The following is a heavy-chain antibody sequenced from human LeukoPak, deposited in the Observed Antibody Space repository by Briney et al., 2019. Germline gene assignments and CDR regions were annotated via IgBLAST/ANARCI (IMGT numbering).Heavy chain of an antibody. CDR3: ARESYPRTYYYDSSGYRDFDY. CDR2: INPNSGGT. V-gene: IGHV1-2*02. D-gene: IGHD3-22*01. Sequence: ASVKVSCKASGYTFTGHYMHWVRQAPGQGLEWMGWINPNSGGTNYAQKFQGRVTMTRDTSISTAYMELSRLRSDDTAVYYCARESYPRTYYYDSSGYRDFDYWGQGTLVTVSS. CDR1: GYTFTGHY. J-gene: IGHJ4*02.